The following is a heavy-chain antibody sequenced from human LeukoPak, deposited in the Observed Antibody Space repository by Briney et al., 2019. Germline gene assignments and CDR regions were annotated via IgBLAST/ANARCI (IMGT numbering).Heavy chain of an antibody. CDR2: IRSKANSYAT. V-gene: IGHV3-73*01. Sequence: GGSLRLSCAASGFTFSGSAMHWVRQASGKGLEWVGRIRSKANSYATAYAASVKGRFTISRDDSKNTAYLQMNSLKTEDTAVYYCTRSDYGGNSNYYYYYMDVWGKGTTVTISS. D-gene: IGHD4-23*01. J-gene: IGHJ6*03. CDR1: GFTFSGSA. CDR3: TRSDYGGNSNYYYYYMDV.